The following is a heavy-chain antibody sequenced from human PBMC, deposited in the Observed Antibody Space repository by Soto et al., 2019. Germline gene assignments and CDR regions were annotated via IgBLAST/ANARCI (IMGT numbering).Heavy chain of an antibody. J-gene: IGHJ4*02. Sequence: QITLKESGPTLVKSTQTLTLTCSFSGFSFSTYGTGVGWIRQPPGKALEYLALIYWDDDKHYSPSLKNRLTITTYTSNDPVVLPLTNMDPVDTPTYYCAHIVVSWSHYNFDSRGQGTMVPSSP. CDR1: GFSFSTYGTG. CDR3: AHIVVSWSHYNFDS. V-gene: IGHV2-5*02. D-gene: IGHD6-13*01. CDR2: IYWDDDK.